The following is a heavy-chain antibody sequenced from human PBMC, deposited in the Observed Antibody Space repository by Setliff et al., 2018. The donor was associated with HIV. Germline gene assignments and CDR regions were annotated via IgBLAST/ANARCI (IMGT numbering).Heavy chain of an antibody. CDR2: IIPVFGTA. J-gene: IGHJ6*04. D-gene: IGHD3-10*01. CDR1: GGTFSSYA. Sequence: GASVKVSCKASGGTFSSYAISWVRQAPGQGLEWMGGIIPVFGTANYAQKFQDRVTFTTAESTVYMEVSSLTSEDTAVYYCARGKGVGGVVITGGLDVWGKGTTVTVSS. CDR3: ARGKGVGGVVITGGLDV. V-gene: IGHV1-69*05.